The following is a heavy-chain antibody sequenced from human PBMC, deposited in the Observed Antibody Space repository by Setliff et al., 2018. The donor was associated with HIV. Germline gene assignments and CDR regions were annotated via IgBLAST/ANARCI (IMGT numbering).Heavy chain of an antibody. CDR1: GFPFSYYE. D-gene: IGHD6-19*01. CDR2: ISGNGGSR. J-gene: IGHJ4*02. CDR3: ARDVAVASFFNY. V-gene: IGHV3-64*04. Sequence: PGGSLRLSCSASGFPFSYYEMYWVRQAPGKGLEFVSAISGNGGSRYYADSVKGRFTISRDNSKNTLYLQMNSLRAEDTAVYYCARDVAVASFFNYWGQGTLVTVSS.